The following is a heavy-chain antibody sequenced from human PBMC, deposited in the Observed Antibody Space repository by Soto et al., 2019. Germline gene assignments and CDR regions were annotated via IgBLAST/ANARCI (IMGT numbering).Heavy chain of an antibody. CDR3: ASIAAPYYYYYGMDV. CDR2: IIPIFVTA. CDR1: GGTFSSYA. J-gene: IGHJ6*02. Sequence: QVQLVQSGAEVKKPGSSVKVSCKASGGTFSSYAISWVRQAPGQGLEWMGGIIPIFVTANYAQKFQGRVTSTADESTSTAYMELSSLRSEDTAVYYCASIAAPYYYYYGMDVWGQGTTVTVSS. V-gene: IGHV1-69*01. D-gene: IGHD6-6*01.